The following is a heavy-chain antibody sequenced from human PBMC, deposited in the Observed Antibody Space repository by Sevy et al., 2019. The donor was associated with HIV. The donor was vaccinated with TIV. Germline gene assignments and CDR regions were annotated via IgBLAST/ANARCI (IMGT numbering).Heavy chain of an antibody. V-gene: IGHV4-59*02. CDR2: IYYSGTP. CDR3: AIDPAGEYGL. CDR1: GDSVTSYY. Sequence: SETLTLTCTVSGDSVTSYYWSWIRQPPAKGLEWIGYIYYSGTPRYNPSLKSRVTISLDTSKNQLSLKMNSVTAADTAMYYGAIDPAGEYGLWGQGILVTVSS. J-gene: IGHJ4*02. D-gene: IGHD6-6*01.